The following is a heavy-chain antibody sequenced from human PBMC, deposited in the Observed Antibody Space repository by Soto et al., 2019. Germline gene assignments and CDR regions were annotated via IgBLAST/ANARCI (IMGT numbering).Heavy chain of an antibody. D-gene: IGHD1-1*01. CDR2: VHISGHS. Sequence: SETLSLTCTLSGGSVRAPDWWNWVRQSPDKGLEWIAEVHISGHSNYNPSLRSRVSVSIDSSKNQFYLNLNSVTAADTAIYYCARVRQGCSANNCYFDPWGQGTQITVSS. CDR1: GGSVRAPDW. J-gene: IGHJ5*01. CDR3: ARVRQGCSANNCYFDP. V-gene: IGHV4-4*02.